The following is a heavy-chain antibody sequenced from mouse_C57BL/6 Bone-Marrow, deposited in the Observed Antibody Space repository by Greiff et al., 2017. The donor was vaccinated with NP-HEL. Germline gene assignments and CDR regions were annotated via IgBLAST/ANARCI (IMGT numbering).Heavy chain of an antibody. J-gene: IGHJ4*01. CDR3: TDYDGYYGDYAMDY. D-gene: IGHD2-3*01. Sequence: EVKVEESGGGLVQPGGSMKLSCVASGFTFSNYWMNWVRQSPEKGLEWVAQIRLKSDNYATLYAESVKGRFTISRDDSKSSVYLQMNNLRAEDTGIYYCTDYDGYYGDYAMDYWGQGTSVTVSS. CDR2: IRLKSDNYAT. CDR1: GFTFSNYW. V-gene: IGHV6-3*01.